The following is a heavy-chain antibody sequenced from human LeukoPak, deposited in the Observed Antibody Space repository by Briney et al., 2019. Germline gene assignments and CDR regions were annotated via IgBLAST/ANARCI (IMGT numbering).Heavy chain of an antibody. J-gene: IGHJ4*02. V-gene: IGHV3-53*01. CDR2: IYSGGSI. CDR3: ARARYYYDRSGYYYRYFFDY. D-gene: IGHD3-22*01. CDR1: GFTVSSNY. Sequence: PGGSLRLSCAASGFTVSSNYMSWVRQAPGKGLEWVSVIYSGGSIYYADSVKGRFIISRDNPKNTLYLQMDSLRAEDTAIYYCARARYYYDRSGYYYRYFFDYWGQGTLVTVSS.